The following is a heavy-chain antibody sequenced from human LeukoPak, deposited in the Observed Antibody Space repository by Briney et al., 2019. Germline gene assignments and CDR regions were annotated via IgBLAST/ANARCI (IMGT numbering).Heavy chain of an antibody. D-gene: IGHD3-10*01. V-gene: IGHV1-18*01. CDR3: ARGGGAIPNPSLDY. Sequence: ASVKVSCKASGYTFTNYGISWVRQAPGQGLEWMGWISAYNGNTNYAQKLQDRVTMTTDTSTSTAYMELSRLRSDDTAVYHCARGGGAIPNPSLDYWGQGTLVTVSS. CDR2: ISAYNGNT. J-gene: IGHJ4*02. CDR1: GYTFTNYG.